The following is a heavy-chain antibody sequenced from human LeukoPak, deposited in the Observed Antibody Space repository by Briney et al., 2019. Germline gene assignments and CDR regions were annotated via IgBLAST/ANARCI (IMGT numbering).Heavy chain of an antibody. CDR3: ARQGYSYGYFIDY. Sequence: GESLKISCKGSGYSFTNNWIGWVRQMPGKGLEWMGIIYPGGSDTRYSPSFQGQVTISADKSISTAYLQWSSLKASDTAMYYCARQGYSYGYFIDYWGQGTLVTVSS. CDR2: IYPGGSDT. V-gene: IGHV5-51*01. D-gene: IGHD5-18*01. CDR1: GYSFTNNW. J-gene: IGHJ4*02.